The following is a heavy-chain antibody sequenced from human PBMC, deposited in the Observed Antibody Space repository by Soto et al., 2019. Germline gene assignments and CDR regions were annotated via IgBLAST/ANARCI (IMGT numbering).Heavy chain of an antibody. CDR1: GYTFTGYY. CDR3: ARDPRSYSSSWYGESYGMDV. D-gene: IGHD6-13*01. CDR2: INPNNGGT. J-gene: IGHJ6*02. Sequence: QVQLVQSGAEVKKPGASVKVSCKASGYTFTGYYMHWVRQAPGQGLEWMGWINPNNGGTNYAQKFQGWVTMTRDTSISTAYMELSRLRSDDTAVYYCARDPRSYSSSWYGESYGMDVWGQGTTVTVSS. V-gene: IGHV1-2*04.